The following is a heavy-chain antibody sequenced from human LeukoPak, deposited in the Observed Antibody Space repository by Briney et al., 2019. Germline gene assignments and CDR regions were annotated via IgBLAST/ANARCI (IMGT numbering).Heavy chain of an antibody. Sequence: SVKVSCKASGGTFSSYAISWVRQAPGQGLEWMGGIIPIFGTANYAQKFQGRVTITTDESTSTAYMELSSLRSEDTAVYYCARDIAAAGLLDYWGQGTLVTVSP. J-gene: IGHJ4*02. CDR3: ARDIAAAGLLDY. V-gene: IGHV1-69*05. CDR2: IIPIFGTA. D-gene: IGHD6-13*01. CDR1: GGTFSSYA.